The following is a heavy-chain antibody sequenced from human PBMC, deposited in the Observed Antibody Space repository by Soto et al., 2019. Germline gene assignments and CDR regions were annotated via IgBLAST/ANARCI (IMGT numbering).Heavy chain of an antibody. CDR1: GFTVSTYG. J-gene: IGHJ4*02. CDR2: ISRDGGTK. V-gene: IGHV3-30*03. D-gene: IGHD5-18*01. CDR3: ARSDVGQQGYSYGL. Sequence: QVQLVESGGGVVQPGRSLRLSCAVSGFTVSTYGMHWVRQAPGKGLEWVAVISRDGGTKYYADSVKGRFTISRDNSKNTLYLQMNSLRAEDTAVYYCARSDVGQQGYSYGLWGQGTLVTVSS.